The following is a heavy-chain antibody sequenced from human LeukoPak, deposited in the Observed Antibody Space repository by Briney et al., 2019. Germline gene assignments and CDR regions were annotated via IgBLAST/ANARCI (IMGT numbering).Heavy chain of an antibody. Sequence: GGSLRLSCAASGFTFSSYWMSWVRQAPGKGLEWVANIKQDGSEKYYVDSVKGRFTISRDNAKNSLYLQTNSLRAEDTAVYYCARFAYYYDESHFDYWGQGTLVTVSS. J-gene: IGHJ4*02. V-gene: IGHV3-7*03. D-gene: IGHD3-22*01. CDR2: IKQDGSEK. CDR1: GFTFSSYW. CDR3: ARFAYYYDESHFDY.